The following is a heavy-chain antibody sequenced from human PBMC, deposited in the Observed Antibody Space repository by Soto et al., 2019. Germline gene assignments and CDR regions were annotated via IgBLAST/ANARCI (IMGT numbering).Heavy chain of an antibody. D-gene: IGHD1-26*01. CDR3: ARAITVGTPCHYGLDV. CDR2: IWYDGSNK. J-gene: IGHJ6*02. Sequence: QVQLVESGGGVVQPGRSLRLSCAASGFTFSHYGMHWVRQAPGRGLEWVAVIWYDGSNKYYADSVKGRFTISRDNSKKPLDGQINSLRAEDTAVYYCARAITVGTPCHYGLDVWGQGTTVTVSS. V-gene: IGHV3-33*01. CDR1: GFTFSHYG.